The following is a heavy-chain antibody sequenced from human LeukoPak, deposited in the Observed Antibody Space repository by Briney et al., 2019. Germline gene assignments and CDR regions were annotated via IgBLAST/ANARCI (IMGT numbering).Heavy chain of an antibody. D-gene: IGHD3-3*01. Sequence: SETLSLTCTVSGGSISSYYWSWIRQPPGKGLEWIGYIYYSGSTNYNPSLKSRATISVDTSKNQFSLKLSSVTAADTAVYYCARSTKGFLEWLFNAFDIWGQGTMVTVSS. CDR2: IYYSGST. CDR3: ARSTKGFLEWLFNAFDI. CDR1: GGSISSYY. J-gene: IGHJ3*02. V-gene: IGHV4-59*01.